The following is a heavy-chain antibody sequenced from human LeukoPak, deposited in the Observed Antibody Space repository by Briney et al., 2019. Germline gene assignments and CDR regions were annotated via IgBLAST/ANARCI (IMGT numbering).Heavy chain of an antibody. D-gene: IGHD2-2*01. CDR1: GFTFSSYG. J-gene: IGHJ4*02. CDR2: ISYDGSNK. Sequence: PGGSLRLSCAASGFTFSSYGMHWVRQAPGKGLEWVAFISYDGSNKYYADSVKGRFTISRDNSKNTLYLQMNSLRAEDTAVYYCASSTIVPFDYWGQGTLVTVSS. V-gene: IGHV3-30*03. CDR3: ASSTIVPFDY.